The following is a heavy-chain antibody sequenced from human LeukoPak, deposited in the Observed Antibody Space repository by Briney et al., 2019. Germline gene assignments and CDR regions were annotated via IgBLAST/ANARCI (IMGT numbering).Heavy chain of an antibody. CDR3: ARDQLDGGHFDY. V-gene: IGHV1-69*04. CDR2: IIPILGIA. Sequence: SVKVSCKASGGTFSSYAISWVRQAPGQGLEWMGRIIPILGIANYAQKFQGRVMITADKSTSTAYMELSSLRSEDTAVYYCARDQLDGGHFDYWGQGTLVTVFS. CDR1: GGTFSSYA. J-gene: IGHJ4*02. D-gene: IGHD6-6*01.